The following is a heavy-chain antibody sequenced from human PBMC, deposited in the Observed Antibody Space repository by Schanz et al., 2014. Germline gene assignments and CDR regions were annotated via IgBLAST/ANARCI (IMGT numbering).Heavy chain of an antibody. CDR2: ISVYHGHT. Sequence: QVQLVQSGAEVKKPGASVRLSCEASGYTFTSYDINWVRQAPGQGLEWMGWISVYHGHTNYAEKVHGRVTMTTDTSTSTAYMELRSLISDDTAVYYCVRDAGWAFGDYHGMDVWGQGTSXTVSS. CDR1: GYTFTSYD. D-gene: IGHD3-10*01. V-gene: IGHV1-18*01. CDR3: VRDAGWAFGDYHGMDV. J-gene: IGHJ6*02.